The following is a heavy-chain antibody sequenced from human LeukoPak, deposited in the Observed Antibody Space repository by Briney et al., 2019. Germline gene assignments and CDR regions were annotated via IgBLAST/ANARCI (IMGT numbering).Heavy chain of an antibody. V-gene: IGHV3-30*18. CDR3: AKDSALARGRHAFDI. D-gene: IGHD1-1*01. CDR2: ISHDGSNK. CDR1: GFTFSSYG. Sequence: GGSLRLSCAASGFTFSSYGMHWVRQAPGKGLQWVALISHDGSNKYYADSVRGRFTISRDNSKNALYLQMNSLRAEDTAVYYCAKDSALARGRHAFDIWGQGTMVTVSS. J-gene: IGHJ3*02.